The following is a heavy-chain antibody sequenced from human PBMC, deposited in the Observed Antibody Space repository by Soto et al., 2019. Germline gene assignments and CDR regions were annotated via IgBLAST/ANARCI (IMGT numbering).Heavy chain of an antibody. CDR1: GGSISSYY. D-gene: IGHD3-3*01. J-gene: IGHJ5*02. V-gene: IGHV4-59*01. CDR3: GRGVSMYYDFWSGTEDRPNWCER. CDR2: IYYSGST. Sequence: SATLSLTCTVSGGSISSYYWSWIRQPPGKGLEWIGYIYYSGSTNYNPSLKSRVTISVDTSKNQFSLKLSSVTAADTAVYYCGRGVSMYYDFWSGTEDRPNWCERWGQGNLVIVSP.